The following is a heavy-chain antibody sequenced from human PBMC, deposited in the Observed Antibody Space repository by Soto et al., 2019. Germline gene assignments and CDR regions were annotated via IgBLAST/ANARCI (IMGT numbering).Heavy chain of an antibody. CDR2: ISYDGTNK. CDR3: AKDGSREGASLDY. D-gene: IGHD1-26*01. J-gene: IGHJ4*02. V-gene: IGHV3-30*18. Sequence: GGSLRLSCAASGFTFSSYGMHWVRQAPGKGLEWVAFISYDGTNKYYVDSMKGRFTISRDSSKNTLYLQMNSLRAEDTAVYYCAKDGSREGASLDYWGQGTLVTVSS. CDR1: GFTFSSYG.